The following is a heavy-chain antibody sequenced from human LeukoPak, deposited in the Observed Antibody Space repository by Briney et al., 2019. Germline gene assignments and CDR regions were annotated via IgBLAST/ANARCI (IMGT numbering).Heavy chain of an antibody. CDR3: AKCNSPVAGDYFDY. V-gene: IGHV3-23*01. Sequence: QTGGSLRLSCAASGFTFSNYGMSWVRQAPGKGLEWISGISGGGGNTYYADSVKGRFTISRDNSKNTLYLQMNSLRAEDTAVYYCAKCNSPVAGDYFDYWGQGALVTVSS. J-gene: IGHJ4*02. D-gene: IGHD6-19*01. CDR1: GFTFSNYG. CDR2: ISGGGGNT.